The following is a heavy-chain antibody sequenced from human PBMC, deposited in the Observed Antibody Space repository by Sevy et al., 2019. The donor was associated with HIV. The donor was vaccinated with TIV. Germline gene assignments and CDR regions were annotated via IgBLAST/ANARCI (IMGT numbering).Heavy chain of an antibody. CDR3: AKRGGHDTSGYVSYYYYGMDV. CDR1: GFSFRNYG. V-gene: IGHV3-30*18. D-gene: IGHD3-22*01. CDR2: ISFDGDTK. Sequence: GGSLRLSCAASGFSFRNYGMHWVRQAPGKGLEWLALISFDGDTKYYGDSVKGRFTISRDNSKTTLYRQMNSLRVEDTAVYYCAKRGGHDTSGYVSYYYYGMDVWGQGTTVTVSS. J-gene: IGHJ6*02.